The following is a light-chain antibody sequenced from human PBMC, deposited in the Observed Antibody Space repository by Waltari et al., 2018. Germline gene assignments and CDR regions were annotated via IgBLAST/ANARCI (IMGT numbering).Light chain of an antibody. CDR2: GNS. Sequence: QSILTQPPSVSGAPGQRVTISCTGSRSNIGAGYDVHWYPQLPGTAPRLLIYGNSTRPSGVPDRFSGSKSGTSASLDITGLQAEDEADYYCQSYDNSLSGSGVFGGGTKLTVL. CDR1: RSNIGAGYD. J-gene: IGLJ3*02. V-gene: IGLV1-40*01. CDR3: QSYDNSLSGSGV.